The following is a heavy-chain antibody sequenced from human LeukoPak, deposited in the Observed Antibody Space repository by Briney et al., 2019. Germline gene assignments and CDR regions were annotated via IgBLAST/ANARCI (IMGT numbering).Heavy chain of an antibody. V-gene: IGHV3-33*01. D-gene: IGHD3-22*01. J-gene: IGHJ4*02. CDR3: ARVVRYHDSSGAFDC. Sequence: GGSLRLSCAASGFIFSSYGMHWVRQAPGKGLEWVAVIWSDASNTYYVDSVKGRFTISRDNSKNTLYLQMNSLRAEDTAVYYCARVVRYHDSSGAFDCWGQGTLVTVSS. CDR1: GFIFSSYG. CDR2: IWSDASNT.